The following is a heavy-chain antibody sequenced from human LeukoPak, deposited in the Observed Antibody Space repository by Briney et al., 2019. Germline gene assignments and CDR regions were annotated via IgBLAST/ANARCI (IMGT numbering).Heavy chain of an antibody. J-gene: IGHJ4*02. CDR3: AKYGPQDSGSSHFDY. CDR2: IRDSGSST. CDR1: GFTFSSYA. Sequence: PGGSQRLSCAASGFTFSSYAMSWVRQAPGKGLEWVSAIRDSGSSTHYADSVKGRFTTSRDNSKNTLILQMNSLRAEDTAIYYCAKYGPQDSGSSHFDYWGQGALVTVSS. D-gene: IGHD1-26*01. V-gene: IGHV3-23*01.